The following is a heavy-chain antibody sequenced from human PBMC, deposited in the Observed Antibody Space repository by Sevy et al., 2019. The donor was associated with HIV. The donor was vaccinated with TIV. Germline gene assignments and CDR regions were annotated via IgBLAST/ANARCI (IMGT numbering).Heavy chain of an antibody. CDR1: EFTFSSYA. V-gene: IGHV3-23*01. CDR2: ISGGGGSI. J-gene: IGHJ4*02. CDR3: AKVPGITAAGVFDY. D-gene: IGHD6-13*01. Sequence: GGSLRLSCVASEFTFSSYAMSWVRQAPGKGLEWVSAISGGGGSIYYADSVKGRFTISRENSKNTLYLQMNSLRAEDTAVYYCAKVPGITAAGVFDYWGQGTLVTVSS.